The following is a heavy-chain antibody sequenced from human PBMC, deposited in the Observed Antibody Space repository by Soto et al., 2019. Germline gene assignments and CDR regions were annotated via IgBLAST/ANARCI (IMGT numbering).Heavy chain of an antibody. Sequence: EVQLVESGGGLVQPGGSLRLSCEASGFTFSSYWMHWVRQAPGKGLVWVSRVSSGGSDTYYADSVKGRFTISRDNAKHALYPQMNSLRAEDTAVYFGSRGLRGNYGQDYWGQGTLVTVSS. CDR2: VSSGGSDT. J-gene: IGHJ4*02. D-gene: IGHD4-4*01. CDR3: SRGLRGNYGQDY. CDR1: GFTFSSYW. V-gene: IGHV3-74*01.